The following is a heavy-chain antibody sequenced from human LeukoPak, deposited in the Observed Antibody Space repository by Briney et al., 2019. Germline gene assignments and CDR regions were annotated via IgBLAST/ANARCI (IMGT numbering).Heavy chain of an antibody. D-gene: IGHD1-1*01. V-gene: IGHV3-7*04. CDR3: ARDKAYNRFDH. CDR1: GFTFSSSL. Sequence: GGSLRLSCAASGFTFSSSLMTWVRQAPGKGLEWVANINEDGSVKNYVVSVKGRFTISRDNAKNSLFLQMNSLRVEDTAVYYCARDKAYNRFDHWGQGTLVTVSS. CDR2: INEDGSVK. J-gene: IGHJ5*02.